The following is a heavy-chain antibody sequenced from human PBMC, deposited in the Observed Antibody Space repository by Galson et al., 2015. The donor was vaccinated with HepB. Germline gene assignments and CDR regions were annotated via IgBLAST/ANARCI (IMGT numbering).Heavy chain of an antibody. Sequence: SLRLSCAASGFTFSSYAMHWVRQAPGKGLEWVAVISYDGSNKYYADSVKGRFTISRDNSKNTLYLQMNSLRAEDTAVYYCAREMAEGHAFDIWGQGTMVTVSS. CDR2: ISYDGSNK. V-gene: IGHV3-30-3*01. CDR3: AREMAEGHAFDI. D-gene: IGHD2-8*01. J-gene: IGHJ3*02. CDR1: GFTFSSYA.